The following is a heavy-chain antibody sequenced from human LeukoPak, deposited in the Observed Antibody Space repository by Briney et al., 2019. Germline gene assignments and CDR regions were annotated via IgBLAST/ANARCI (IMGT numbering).Heavy chain of an antibody. J-gene: IGHJ4*02. CDR1: GDSISNHF. V-gene: IGHV4-59*11. CDR3: AREALSLRYFDWLLDYFDY. Sequence: PSETLSLTCNVSGDSISNHFWNWIRQPPGKGLEWIGYIYYSGSTKYNPSLKSRVTISVDTSKNQFSLKLSSVTAADTAVYYCAREALSLRYFDWLLDYFDYWGQGTLVTVSS. CDR2: IYYSGST. D-gene: IGHD3-9*01.